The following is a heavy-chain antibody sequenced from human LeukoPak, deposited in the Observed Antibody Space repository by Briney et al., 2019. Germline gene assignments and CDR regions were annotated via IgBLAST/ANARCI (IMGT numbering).Heavy chain of an antibody. J-gene: IGHJ3*02. D-gene: IGHD6-19*01. CDR1: GYTFTSYG. CDR3: ARQGIAVAPLAHHRKGAFDI. Sequence: ASVKVSCKASGYTFTSYGISWVRQAPGQGLEWMGWISAYNGNTNYAQKLQGRVTMTTDTSTSTAYMELRSLRSDDTAVYYCARQGIAVAPLAHHRKGAFDIWGQGTMVTVSS. V-gene: IGHV1-18*01. CDR2: ISAYNGNT.